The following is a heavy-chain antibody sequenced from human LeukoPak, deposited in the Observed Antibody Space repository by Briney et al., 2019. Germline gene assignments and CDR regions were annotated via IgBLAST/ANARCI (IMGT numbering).Heavy chain of an antibody. D-gene: IGHD3-9*01. CDR3: ARDTYYDILTGYYSRPSFDY. CDR2: ISTYNGNT. Sequence: GASVKVSCKASGYTFTNYGISWVRQAPGQGPEWMGWISTYNGNTNYAQKLQDRVTMTTDTSTSTAYMELRSLRSDDTALYYCARDTYYDILTGYYSRPSFDYWGQGTLVTVSS. V-gene: IGHV1-18*01. J-gene: IGHJ4*02. CDR1: GYTFTNYG.